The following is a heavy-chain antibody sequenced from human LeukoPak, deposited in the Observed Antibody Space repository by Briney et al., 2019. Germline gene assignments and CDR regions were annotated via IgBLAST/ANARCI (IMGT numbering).Heavy chain of an antibody. D-gene: IGHD6-13*01. CDR2: IYYSGST. J-gene: IGHJ4*02. V-gene: IGHV4-39*01. Sequence: SETLSLTCTVSGGSISSSSYYWGWIRQPPGKGLEWIGSIYYSGSTYYNPSLKSRVTISVDTSKNQFSLKLSSVTAADTAVYYCARRPLECSSSWYTFDYWGQGTLVTVSS. CDR3: ARRPLECSSSWYTFDY. CDR1: GGSISSSSYY.